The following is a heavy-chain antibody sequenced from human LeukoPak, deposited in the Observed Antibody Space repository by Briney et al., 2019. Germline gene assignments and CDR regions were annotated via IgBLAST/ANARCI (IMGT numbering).Heavy chain of an antibody. CDR2: INARGDT. J-gene: IGHJ5*02. D-gene: IGHD2-2*01. Sequence: SETLSLTCAVYGWSFNDYYWNWIRQPPGKGLEWIGEINARGDTNYNPSLKSRVTISVDTSKNQFSLRLTSMIAADTAIYYCARGQVPAARGYNWFDPWGQGTLVTVSS. V-gene: IGHV4-34*01. CDR3: ARGQVPAARGYNWFDP. CDR1: GWSFNDYY.